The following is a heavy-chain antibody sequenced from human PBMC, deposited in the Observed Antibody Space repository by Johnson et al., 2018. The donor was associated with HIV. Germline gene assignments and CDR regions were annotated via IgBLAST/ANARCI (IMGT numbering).Heavy chain of an antibody. CDR2: IYSGGST. Sequence: VQLVESGGDLVKAGGSLRLSSAASGFTFDDYAMHWVRQAPGKGLEWVSGIYSGGSTYYADSVKGRFTISRDNSKNTLYLQMNSLRAEDTAVYYCARDGWGSRGWDDAFDIWGQGTMVTVSS. CDR3: ARDGWGSRGWDDAFDI. CDR1: GFTFDDYA. V-gene: IGHV3-66*02. D-gene: IGHD5-24*01. J-gene: IGHJ3*02.